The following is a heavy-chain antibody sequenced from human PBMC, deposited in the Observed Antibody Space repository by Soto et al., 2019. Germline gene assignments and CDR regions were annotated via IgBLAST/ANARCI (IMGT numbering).Heavy chain of an antibody. J-gene: IGHJ4*02. Sequence: PSETLSLTCAVYGGSFSGYYWTWIRQPPGTGLEWIGEINHSGSTNYNPSLKSRVTISVDTSKNQFSLQLTSVTAEDTAVYYCASVPTSEVSWGSSGYLDYWGQGTLVTVSS. V-gene: IGHV4-34*01. D-gene: IGHD3-22*01. CDR1: GGSFSGYY. CDR3: ASVPTSEVSWGSSGYLDY. CDR2: INHSGST.